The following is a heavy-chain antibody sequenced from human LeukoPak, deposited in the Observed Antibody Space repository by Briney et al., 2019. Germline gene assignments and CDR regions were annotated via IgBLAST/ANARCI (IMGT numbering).Heavy chain of an antibody. D-gene: IGHD3-3*01. Sequence: PGGSLRLSCAASGFTFSDYYLSWIRQTPGKGLEWVSYISSSGSYTNYADSVKGRFTISRDNASNLLYLQMNSLRAEDTAVYYCARRGRFDFDYWGQGTLVTVSS. CDR2: ISSSGSYT. J-gene: IGHJ4*02. CDR1: GFTFSDYY. CDR3: ARRGRFDFDY. V-gene: IGHV3-11*06.